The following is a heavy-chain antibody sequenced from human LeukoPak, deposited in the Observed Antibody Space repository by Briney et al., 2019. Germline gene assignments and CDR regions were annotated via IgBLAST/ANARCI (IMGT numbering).Heavy chain of an antibody. J-gene: IGHJ5*02. CDR3: ARKYDILTGYDNWFDP. CDR1: GYTFTGYY. CDR2: INPNSGDT. Sequence: ASVKVSCKASGYTFTGYYMHWVRQAPGQGLEWMGWINPNSGDTKYAQRFQGRVTMTRDTSISTAYMELSSLRSDDTAVYYCARKYDILTGYDNWFDPWGQGTLVTVSS. D-gene: IGHD3-9*01. V-gene: IGHV1-2*02.